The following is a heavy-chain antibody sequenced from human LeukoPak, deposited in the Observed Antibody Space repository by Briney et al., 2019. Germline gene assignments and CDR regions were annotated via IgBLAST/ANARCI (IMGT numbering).Heavy chain of an antibody. CDR2: IYYSGST. V-gene: IGHV4-39*07. CDR3: ARATHQNYYDSSGYPHYFDY. J-gene: IGHJ4*02. CDR1: GGSISSSSYY. D-gene: IGHD3-22*01. Sequence: SETLSPTCTVSGGSISSSSYYWGWIRQPPGKGLEWIGSIYYSGSTYYNPSLKSRVTISVDTSKNQFSLKLSSVTAADTAVYYCARATHQNYYDSSGYPHYFDYWGQGTLVTVSS.